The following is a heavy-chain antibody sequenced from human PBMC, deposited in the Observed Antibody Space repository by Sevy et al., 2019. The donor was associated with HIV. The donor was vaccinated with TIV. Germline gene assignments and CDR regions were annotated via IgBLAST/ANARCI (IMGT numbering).Heavy chain of an antibody. V-gene: IGHV4-59*01. CDR3: ARGIAAPRGMDV. CDR2: FFYSGSS. Sequence: SETLSLTCTVSGDSISGYYWSWIRQPPGKGLEWIGYFFYSGSSNYNPSLKSRVTISVDTTRNQVSLKVRSVTGADTAVYYCARGIAAPRGMDVWGQGTTVTVSS. J-gene: IGHJ6*02. CDR1: GDSISGYY. D-gene: IGHD6-13*01.